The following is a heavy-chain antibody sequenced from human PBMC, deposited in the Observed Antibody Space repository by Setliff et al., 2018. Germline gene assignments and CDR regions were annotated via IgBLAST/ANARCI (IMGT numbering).Heavy chain of an antibody. CDR3: ARLSPYNTGPPFDY. Sequence: PSETLSLTCSVSGDSIFDNYWSWIRQSPGRGLEWIAYISYTGSTNYNPSLKSRVTSSLDTSKNHFSLNLRSVTAADTAVYYCARLSPYNTGPPFDYWGQGTLVTVSS. CDR2: ISYTGST. J-gene: IGHJ4*02. D-gene: IGHD2-8*02. V-gene: IGHV4-59*08. CDR1: GDSIFDNY.